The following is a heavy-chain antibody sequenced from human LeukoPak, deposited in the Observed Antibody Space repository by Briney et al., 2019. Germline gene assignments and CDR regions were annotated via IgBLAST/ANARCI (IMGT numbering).Heavy chain of an antibody. CDR1: GFTFSSYS. D-gene: IGHD2-15*01. J-gene: IGHJ3*02. CDR2: ISSSSSNI. V-gene: IGHV3-21*01. Sequence: GGSLRLSCAASGFTFSSYSMNWVRQAPGKGLEWVSSISSSSSNIYYADSVKGRFTISRDNAKNSLYLKMNSLRDEDTAVYYRTRDHEVVVVGDAFDIWGQGTMVTVSS. CDR3: TRDHEVVVVGDAFDI.